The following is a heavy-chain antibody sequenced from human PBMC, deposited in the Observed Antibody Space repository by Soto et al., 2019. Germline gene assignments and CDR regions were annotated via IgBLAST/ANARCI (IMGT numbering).Heavy chain of an antibody. CDR2: IYYSGST. D-gene: IGHD6-13*01. J-gene: IGHJ3*02. CDR3: ARVAGPDAFDI. Sequence: QVQLQESGPGLVKLSETLSLTCTVSGGSISSYYWSWIRQPPGKGLEWIGYIYYSGSTNYNPSLKSRVTISVDTSKNQFSLKLSSVTAADTAVYYCARVAGPDAFDIWGQGTMVTVSS. CDR1: GGSISSYY. V-gene: IGHV4-59*01.